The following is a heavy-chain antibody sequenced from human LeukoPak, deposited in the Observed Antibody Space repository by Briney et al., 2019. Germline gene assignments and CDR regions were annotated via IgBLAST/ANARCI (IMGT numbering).Heavy chain of an antibody. V-gene: IGHV4-4*07. CDR3: ARDLPTMVRGVIIENWFDP. Sequence: SETLSLTCTASGGSISSYYWSWIRQPAGKGLEWIGRIYTSGSTNYNPSLKSRVTMSVDTSKNQFSLKLSSVTAADTAVYYCARDLPTMVRGVIIENWFDPWGQGTLVTVSS. CDR2: IYTSGST. D-gene: IGHD3-10*01. J-gene: IGHJ5*02. CDR1: GGSISSYY.